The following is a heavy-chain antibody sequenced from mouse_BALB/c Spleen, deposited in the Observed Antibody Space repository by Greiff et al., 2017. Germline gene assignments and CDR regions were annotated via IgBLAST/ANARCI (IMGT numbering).Heavy chain of an antibody. CDR1: GFTFSSYT. CDR2: ISSGGSYT. CDR3: TRDNDGYAMDY. V-gene: IGHV5-6-4*01. Sequence: EVKLMESGGGLVKPGGSLKLSCAASGFTFSSYTMSWVRQTPEKRLEWVATISSGGSYTYYPDSVKGRFTISRDNAKNTLYLQMSSLKSEDTAMYYCTRDNDGYAMDYWGQGTSVTVSS. D-gene: IGHD2-12*01. J-gene: IGHJ4*01.